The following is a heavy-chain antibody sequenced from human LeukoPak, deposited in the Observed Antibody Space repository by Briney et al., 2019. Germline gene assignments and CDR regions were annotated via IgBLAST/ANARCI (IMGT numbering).Heavy chain of an antibody. J-gene: IGHJ6*03. CDR3: ARDLDPFNSPSTPHSYYYMDV. D-gene: IGHD6-6*01. CDR2: IIPTSGTA. Sequence: GASVKVSCKPSKGTFRHSPISWVRQAPGQGLEWMGGIIPTSGTANYAQKFQGRVTITTDESTSAAYMELRSLRSDDTAVYFCARDLDPFNSPSTPHSYYYMDVWGKGTTVTVSS. CDR1: KGTFRHSP. V-gene: IGHV1-69*05.